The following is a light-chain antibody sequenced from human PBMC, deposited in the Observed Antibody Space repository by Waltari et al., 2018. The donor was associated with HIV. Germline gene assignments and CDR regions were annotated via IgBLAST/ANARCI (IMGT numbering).Light chain of an antibody. J-gene: IGLJ1*01. V-gene: IGLV2-14*01. CDR1: RSDVGGYNY. CDR2: EVS. CDR3: SSYTSSSFYV. Sequence: QSALTQPASVSGSPGQSITISSTGTRSDVGGYNYVSWYPQHPGKAPKLMIYEVSNRPSGVSNRFSGSKSGNTASLTISGLQAEDEADYYCSSYTSSSFYVFGTGTKVTVL.